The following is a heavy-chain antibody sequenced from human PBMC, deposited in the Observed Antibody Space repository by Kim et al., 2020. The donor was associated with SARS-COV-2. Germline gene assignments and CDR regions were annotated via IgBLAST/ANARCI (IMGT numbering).Heavy chain of an antibody. CDR2: IYYSGST. CDR1: GGSISSSSYY. V-gene: IGHV4-39*01. CDR3: ARPRIAVADDAFDI. Sequence: SETLSLTCTVSGGSISSSSYYWGWIRQPPGNGLEWIGSIYYSGSTYYNPSLKSRVTISVDTSKNQFSLKLSSVTAADTAVYYCARPRIAVADDAFDIWGQGTMVTVSS. D-gene: IGHD6-19*01. J-gene: IGHJ3*02.